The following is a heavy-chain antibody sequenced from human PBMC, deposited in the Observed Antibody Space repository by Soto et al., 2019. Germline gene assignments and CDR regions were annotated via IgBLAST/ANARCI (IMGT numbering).Heavy chain of an antibody. J-gene: IGHJ4*02. V-gene: IGHV4-39*01. CDR1: GASISIGTDY. CDR2: IHYSGST. CDR3: ARRHSHDFYDRRIYGP. Sequence: PSETLSLTCSVSGASISIGTDYWGWIRQPPGKGLEWIGNIHYSGSTYYNPSLKSRVNISVDTSKNQFSLKLSSVTAADTAMYYCARRHSHDFYDRRIYGPWGQGAQVTVS. D-gene: IGHD3-22*01.